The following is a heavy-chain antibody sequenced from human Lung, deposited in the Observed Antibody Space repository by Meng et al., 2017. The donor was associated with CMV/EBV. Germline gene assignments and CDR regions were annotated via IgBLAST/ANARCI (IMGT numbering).Heavy chain of an antibody. CDR2: MNPTSGNT. J-gene: IGHJ4*02. Sequence: ASVXVSXKVSGYTFTKHDIHWVRQASGQGLEWMGWMNPTSGNTGYAQKFQGRVTMTRNTSTGKAYMELTSLRSEDTDVYYCASPDRQATNLNYWGEGTLVTVSS. V-gene: IGHV1-8*01. CDR1: GYTFTKHD. CDR3: ASPDRQATNLNY. D-gene: IGHD5-12*01.